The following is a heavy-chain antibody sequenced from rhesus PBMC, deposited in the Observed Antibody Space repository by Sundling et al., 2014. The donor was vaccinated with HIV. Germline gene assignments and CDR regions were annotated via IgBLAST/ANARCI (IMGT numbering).Heavy chain of an antibody. Sequence: EVQLVETEGGLVQPGGSLKLSCAASRFTFSNYGMNWVRQAPGKGLEWVSSINSGGGTTYYADSVKGRFTISRDNSKNTLSLQMNRLRVEDTAVYYCAKGTLTGTTVDWGQGVLVTVSS. CDR2: INSGGGTT. J-gene: IGHJ4*01. CDR1: RFTFSNYG. CDR3: AKGTLTGTTVD. V-gene: IGHV3S42*01. D-gene: IGHD1-26*01.